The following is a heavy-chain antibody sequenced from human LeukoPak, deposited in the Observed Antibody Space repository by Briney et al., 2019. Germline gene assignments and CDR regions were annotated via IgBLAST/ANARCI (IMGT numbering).Heavy chain of an antibody. CDR3: ARDSGHGWYDV. CDR2: INPNSGGT. J-gene: IGHJ5*02. V-gene: IGHV1-2*02. Sequence: GASVTVSCKASGYTFTAYYIHCVRQAPGQGLEWMGWINPNSGGTNYAQKFQDRVTMTRDTSISTAYLELSRLTSDDTAVYYCARDSGHGWYDVWGQGTLVAVSS. CDR1: GYTFTAYY.